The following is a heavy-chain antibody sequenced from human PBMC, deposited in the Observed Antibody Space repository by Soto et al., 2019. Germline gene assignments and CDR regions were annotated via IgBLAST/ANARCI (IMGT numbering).Heavy chain of an antibody. CDR1: GFTLSDYY. D-gene: IGHD3-16*01. J-gene: IGHJ5*02. V-gene: IGHV3-11*06. Sequence: PXGSLRLSCAAAGFTLSDYYMSWIRQAPGKGLEWVSYISSSSSYTNYADSVKGRFTISRDNAKNSLYLQMNSLRAEDTAVYYCARGTITFGGVRMFDPWGQGSLVTVSS. CDR2: ISSSSSYT. CDR3: ARGTITFGGVRMFDP.